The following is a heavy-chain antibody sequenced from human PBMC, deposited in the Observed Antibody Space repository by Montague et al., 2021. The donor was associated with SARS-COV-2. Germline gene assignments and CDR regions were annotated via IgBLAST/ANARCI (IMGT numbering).Heavy chain of an antibody. CDR1: GGSVSSGSYY. D-gene: IGHD3-22*01. J-gene: IGHJ4*02. CDR3: ARERLGYYDTSSYYIFDH. CDR2: IYYSGGT. V-gene: IGHV4-61*01. Sequence: SETLSLTCTVSGGSVSSGSYYWSWIRQPPGKGLEWIGYIYYSGGTNYXPSLKSRVTISVDTSKNQFSLKLSSVTAADTAVYYCARERLGYYDTSSYYIFDHWGQGTLVTVSS.